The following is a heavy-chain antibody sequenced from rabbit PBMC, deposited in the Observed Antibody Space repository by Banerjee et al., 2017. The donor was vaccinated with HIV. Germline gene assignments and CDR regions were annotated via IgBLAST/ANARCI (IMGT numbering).Heavy chain of an antibody. V-gene: IGHV1S7*01. CDR1: GFDFSSYG. CDR3: ARADYTGFGHYFNL. CDR2: IDPVFGST. J-gene: IGHJ4*01. Sequence: QSLEESGGGLVQPGGSLKLSCKASGFDFSSYGVSWVRQAPGKGLEWIGYIDPVFGSTIYASWVNGRFTISSHNAQNTLYLQLNSLTAADTATYFCARADYTGFGHYFNLWGPGTLVTVS. D-gene: IGHD7-1*01.